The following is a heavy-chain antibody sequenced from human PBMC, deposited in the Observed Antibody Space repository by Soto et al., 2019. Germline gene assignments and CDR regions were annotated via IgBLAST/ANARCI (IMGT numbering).Heavy chain of an antibody. CDR2: IYYSGGT. Sequence: PSETLSLTCTVSGGSINSGGYYWSWLRQHPGKGLEWIGYIYYSGGTNYNPSLRSRVTLSVDTSKNQFSLRLSSVTAADTAVYYCARRSQEYDSSGIWFDPWGQGTLVTVSS. V-gene: IGHV4-61*08. CDR1: GGSINSGGYY. D-gene: IGHD3-22*01. CDR3: ARRSQEYDSSGIWFDP. J-gene: IGHJ5*02.